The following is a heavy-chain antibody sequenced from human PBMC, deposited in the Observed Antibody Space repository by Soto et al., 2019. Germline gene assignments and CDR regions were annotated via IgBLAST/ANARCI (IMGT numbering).Heavy chain of an antibody. D-gene: IGHD3-16*01. CDR3: ARIGSYYDGSSYHF. CDR2: INPNGGAT. Sequence: ASVKVSCKASGYTFTGHYLHWVRQAPGQRFEWLGWINPNGGATKYARKFQGRISLTGDTSTTTAYLELNRLRSDDTAVYFCARIGSYYDGSSYHFWGQGTMVTVSS. J-gene: IGHJ4*02. CDR1: GYTFTGHY. V-gene: IGHV1-2*02.